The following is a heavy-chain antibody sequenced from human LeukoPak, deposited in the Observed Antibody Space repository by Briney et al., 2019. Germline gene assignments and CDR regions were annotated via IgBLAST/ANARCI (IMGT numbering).Heavy chain of an antibody. CDR3: ARGSYPDCTNGVCPFDY. D-gene: IGHD2-8*01. CDR2: ISAYNGNT. V-gene: IGHV1-18*01. J-gene: IGHJ4*02. Sequence: VASVKVSCKASGYTFTIYGISWVRQAPGQGLEWMGWISAYNGNTNYAQKLQGRVTMTTHTSTSTAYMELRSLRSDDTAVYYCARGSYPDCTNGVCPFDYWGQGTLVTVSS. CDR1: GYTFTIYG.